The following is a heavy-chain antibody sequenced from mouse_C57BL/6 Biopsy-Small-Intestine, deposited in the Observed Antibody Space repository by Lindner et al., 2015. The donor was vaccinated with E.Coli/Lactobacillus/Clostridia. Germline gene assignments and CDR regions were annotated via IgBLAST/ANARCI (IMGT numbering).Heavy chain of an antibody. CDR2: IYPRSGNT. CDR1: GYTFTSYG. CDR3: ARSYYGSSYPYAMDY. J-gene: IGHJ4*01. Sequence: VQLQESGAELARPGASVKLSCKASGYTFTSYGISWVKQRTGQGLEWIGEIYPRSGNTYYNEKFKGKATLTADKSSSTAYMELRSLTSEDSAVYFCARSYYGSSYPYAMDYWGRRNLSHRLL. D-gene: IGHD1-1*01. V-gene: IGHV1-81*01.